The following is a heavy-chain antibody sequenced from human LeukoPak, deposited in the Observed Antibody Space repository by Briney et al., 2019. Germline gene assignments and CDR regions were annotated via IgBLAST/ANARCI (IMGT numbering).Heavy chain of an antibody. Sequence: HPGRSLRLSCAASGFTFSSYGMHWVRQAPGKGLEWVAFIRYDGSNKYYADSVKGRFTISRDNSKNTLYLQMDSLRAEDTAVYYCANAQSRWFGEFNYYYYYMDVWGKGTTVTISS. V-gene: IGHV3-30*02. CDR3: ANAQSRWFGEFNYYYYYMDV. CDR2: IRYDGSNK. CDR1: GFTFSSYG. D-gene: IGHD3-10*01. J-gene: IGHJ6*03.